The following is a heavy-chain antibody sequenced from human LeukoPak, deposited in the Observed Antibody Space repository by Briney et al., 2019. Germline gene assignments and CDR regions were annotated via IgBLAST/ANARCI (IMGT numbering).Heavy chain of an antibody. CDR3: AGPYCSGGSCYPPIFDY. V-gene: IGHV4-59*01. D-gene: IGHD2-15*01. J-gene: IGHJ4*02. Sequence: SETLSLTCTVSGGSISSYYWSWIRQPPGKGLEWIGYIYYSGGTNYNPSLKSRVTISVDTSKNQFSLKLSSVTAADTAVYYCAGPYCSGGSCYPPIFDYWGQGTLVTVSS. CDR1: GGSISSYY. CDR2: IYYSGGT.